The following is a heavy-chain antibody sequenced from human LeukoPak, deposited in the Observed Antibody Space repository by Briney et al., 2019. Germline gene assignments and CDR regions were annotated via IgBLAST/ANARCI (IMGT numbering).Heavy chain of an antibody. CDR3: AKDLHFGSADY. J-gene: IGHJ4*02. CDR1: GFTFSSYW. D-gene: IGHD3-10*01. CDR2: IKQDGSEK. Sequence: GGSLRLSCAASGFTFSSYWMSWVRQAPGKGLEWVANIKQDGSEKHYVDSVKGRFTISRDNAKNSLYLQMNSLRVDDTAVYYCAKDLHFGSADYWGQGTLVTVSS. V-gene: IGHV3-7*01.